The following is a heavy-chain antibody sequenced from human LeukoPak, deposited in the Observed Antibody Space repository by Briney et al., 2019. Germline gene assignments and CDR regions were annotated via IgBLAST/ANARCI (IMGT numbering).Heavy chain of an antibody. Sequence: PGRSLRLSCAASGFTFSSYWMSWVRQAPGKGLEWVANTRQDGREKFYVDSVKGRFTISRDNAKNSLYLQMNSLRAEDTAVYYCARVGILAAAGSNDYWGQGTLVTVSS. CDR3: ARVGILAAAGSNDY. D-gene: IGHD6-13*01. J-gene: IGHJ4*02. CDR2: TRQDGREK. CDR1: GFTFSSYW. V-gene: IGHV3-7*03.